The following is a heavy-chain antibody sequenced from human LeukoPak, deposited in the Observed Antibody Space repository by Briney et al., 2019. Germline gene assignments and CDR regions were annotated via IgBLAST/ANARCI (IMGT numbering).Heavy chain of an antibody. Sequence: PGGSLRLSCAASGFTFSSYAMHWVRQAPGKGLEWVAVISYDGSNKYYADSVKGRFTISRDNSKNTLYLQMNSLRAEDTAVYYCAREGIGSGWHYHPIYYFDYWGQGTLVTVSS. V-gene: IGHV3-30-3*01. J-gene: IGHJ4*02. CDR3: AREGIGSGWHYHPIYYFDY. CDR1: GFTFSSYA. CDR2: ISYDGSNK. D-gene: IGHD6-19*01.